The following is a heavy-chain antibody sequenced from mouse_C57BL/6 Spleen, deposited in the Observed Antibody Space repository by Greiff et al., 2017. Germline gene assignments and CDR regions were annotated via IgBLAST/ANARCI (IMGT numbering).Heavy chain of an antibody. CDR3: ARYDYYYSSNAIDY. CDR1: GYAFSSSW. D-gene: IGHD1-1*01. J-gene: IGHJ4*01. Sequence: QVHVEQSGPELVKPGASVKISCKASGYAFSSSWMNWVKQRPGQGLEWIGRIYPGDGDTNYNGKFKGKATLTASKSSSTAYMQLSSLTSEDSAVYFGARYDYYYSSNAIDYWGQGTSVTVSS. CDR2: IYPGDGDT. V-gene: IGHV1-82*01.